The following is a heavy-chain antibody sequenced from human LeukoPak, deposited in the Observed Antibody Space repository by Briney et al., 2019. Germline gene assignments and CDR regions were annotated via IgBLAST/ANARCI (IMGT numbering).Heavy chain of an antibody. CDR1: GITLSNYG. D-gene: IGHD3-22*01. CDR2: ISDSGGRT. V-gene: IGHV3-23*01. J-gene: IGHJ4*02. CDR3: AKRGVVIRVILVGFHKEAYYFDS. Sequence: SGGSLRLSCAVSGITLSNYGMSWVRQAPGKGLEWVAGISDSGGRTNYADSVKGRFTISRDNPKNTLYLQMNSLRAADTAVYFCAKRGVVIRVILVGFHKEAYYFDSWGQGALVTVSS.